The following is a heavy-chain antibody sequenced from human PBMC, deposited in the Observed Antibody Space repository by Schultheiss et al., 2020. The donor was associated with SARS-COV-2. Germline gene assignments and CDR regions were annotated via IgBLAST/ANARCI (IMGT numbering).Heavy chain of an antibody. V-gene: IGHV3-11*06. Sequence: GGSLRLSCAASGFTFSDYYMSWIRQAPGKGLEWVSSISSSSSYIYYADSVKGRFTISRDNAKNSLYLQRNSLRAEDTAVYYCARDIGHYDFWSGYYNSYYYYGMDVWGQGTTVTVSS. J-gene: IGHJ6*02. CDR2: ISSSSSYI. CDR1: GFTFSDYY. CDR3: ARDIGHYDFWSGYYNSYYYYGMDV. D-gene: IGHD3-3*01.